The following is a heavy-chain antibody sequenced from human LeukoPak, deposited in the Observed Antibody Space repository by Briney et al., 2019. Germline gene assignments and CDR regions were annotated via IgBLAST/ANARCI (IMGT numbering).Heavy chain of an antibody. V-gene: IGHV1-2*02. D-gene: IGHD6-13*01. Sequence: ASVKVSCKASGYTFTGYYMHWVRQAPGQGLEWMGWINPNSGGTNYAQKFQGRVTMTRDTSISTAYMELSRLRSDDTAVYYCARDRGSWNAFDIWGQGTMVTVSS. CDR1: GYTFTGYY. CDR3: ARDRGSWNAFDI. J-gene: IGHJ3*02. CDR2: INPNSGGT.